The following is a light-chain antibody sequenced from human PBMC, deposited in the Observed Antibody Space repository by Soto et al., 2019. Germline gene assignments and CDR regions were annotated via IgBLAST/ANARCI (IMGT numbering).Light chain of an antibody. J-gene: IGKJ4*01. Sequence: DVVMTQSPLSLPVTLGQPASISCRSSQSLVYGDANTYLNWFQQRPGQSPRRLIYKVSKRDSGVPDRFSGSGSGTDFTLKISRVEAEDVGVYYCQQYSNWPLTFGGGTKVDIK. CDR3: QQYSNWPLT. CDR1: QSLVYGDANTY. V-gene: IGKV2-30*01. CDR2: KVS.